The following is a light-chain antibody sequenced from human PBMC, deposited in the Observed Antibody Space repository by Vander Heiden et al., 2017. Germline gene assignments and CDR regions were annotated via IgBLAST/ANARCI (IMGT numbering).Light chain of an antibody. V-gene: IGLV2-14*01. CDR3: SSYTSSSTPL. CDR2: EVS. J-gene: IGLJ2*01. Sequence: QSALTQPASVSGSTGQSITISCTGTSSDVGGYNYVSWYQQHPGKAPKLMIYEVSNRPSGVSNRFSGSKSGNTASLTISGLQAEDEADYYCSSYTSSSTPLFGGGTKLTVL. CDR1: SSDVGGYNY.